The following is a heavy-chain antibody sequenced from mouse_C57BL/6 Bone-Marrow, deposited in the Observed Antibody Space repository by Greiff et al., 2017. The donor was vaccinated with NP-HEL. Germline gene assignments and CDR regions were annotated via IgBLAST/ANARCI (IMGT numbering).Heavy chain of an antibody. CDR3: AREGFAY. J-gene: IGHJ3*01. Sequence: QVQLQQPGAELVRPGSSVKLSCKASGYTFTSYWMHWVQQRPIQGLEWIGNIDPSDSDTHYNQNFNVKATLTVAQSSSTAYLQLSRLTSEDSAVYYCAREGFAYWGPGTLVTVSA. CDR1: GYTFTSYW. V-gene: IGHV1-52*01. CDR2: IDPSDSDT.